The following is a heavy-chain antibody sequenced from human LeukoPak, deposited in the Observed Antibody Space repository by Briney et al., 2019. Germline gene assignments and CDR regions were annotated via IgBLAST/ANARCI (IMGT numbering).Heavy chain of an antibody. Sequence: SVKVSCKASGFTFTSSAMQWVRQARGQRLEWIGWIVVGSGNTNYAQKFQERVTITRDMSTSTAYMELSSLRSEDTAVYYCAAVPPYYYDSSGYYFDYWGQGTLVTVSS. CDR1: GFTFTSSA. CDR3: AAVPPYYYDSSGYYFDY. D-gene: IGHD3-22*01. J-gene: IGHJ4*02. CDR2: IVVGSGNT. V-gene: IGHV1-58*02.